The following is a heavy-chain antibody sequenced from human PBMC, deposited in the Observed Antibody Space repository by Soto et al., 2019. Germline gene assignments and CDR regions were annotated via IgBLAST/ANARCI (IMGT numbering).Heavy chain of an antibody. CDR1: GGSFTSNNW. V-gene: IGHV4-4*02. CDR2: IYRTGST. CDR3: ARYRREAVAGYTLDN. J-gene: IGHJ4*02. D-gene: IGHD6-13*01. Sequence: LSLTCAVSGGSFTSNNWWTWVRQPPGQGLEWIGEIYRTGSTNYNPSLKSRVTISLDKSENQFSLKVNSMTAADTAVYYCARYRREAVAGYTLDNWGQGILVTVSS.